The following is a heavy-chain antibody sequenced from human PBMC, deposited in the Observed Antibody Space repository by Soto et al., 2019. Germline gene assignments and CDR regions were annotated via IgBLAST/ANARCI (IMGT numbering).Heavy chain of an antibody. CDR1: GFNFNNAL. CDR2: IKSTVDGGTT. J-gene: IGHJ6*02. Sequence: PGGSLRLSRAASGFNFNNALMSCVRQAPGKWLEWFVRIKSTVDGGTTDYAAPVKGRFTISRDDSINTVALEMNSLKTEDTGVYYCTVSRWAARAYYYYYGLDVLGQGTTVTVSS. CDR3: TVSRWAARAYYYYYGLDV. D-gene: IGHD6-6*01. V-gene: IGHV3-15*01.